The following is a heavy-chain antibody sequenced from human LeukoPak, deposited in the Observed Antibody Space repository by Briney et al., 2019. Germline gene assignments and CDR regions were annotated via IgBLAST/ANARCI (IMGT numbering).Heavy chain of an antibody. V-gene: IGHV3-23*01. J-gene: IGHJ4*02. CDR1: GFTFSSYA. CDR2: ISGSGGST. CDR3: AKDQAGYYYDSSGYSVFDY. Sequence: GESLRLSCAASGFTFSSYAMSWVRQAPGKGLEWVSAISGSGGSTYYADSVKGRFTISRDNSKNTLYLQMNSLRAEDTAVYYCAKDQAGYYYDSSGYSVFDYWGQGTLVTVSS. D-gene: IGHD3-22*01.